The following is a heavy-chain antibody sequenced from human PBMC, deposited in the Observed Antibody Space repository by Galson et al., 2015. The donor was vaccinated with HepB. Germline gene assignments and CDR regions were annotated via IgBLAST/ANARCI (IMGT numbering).Heavy chain of an antibody. CDR1: GGSFSGYY. CDR3: ARFGFGWLRLPKSPWYFDL. CDR2: INHSGST. D-gene: IGHD5-12*01. J-gene: IGHJ2*01. V-gene: IGHV4-34*01. Sequence: SETLSLTCAVYGGSFSGYYWSWIRQPPGKGLEWIGEINHSGSTNYNPSLKSRVTISVDTSKNQFSLKLSSVTAADTAVYYCARFGFGWLRLPKSPWYFDLWGRGTLVTVSS.